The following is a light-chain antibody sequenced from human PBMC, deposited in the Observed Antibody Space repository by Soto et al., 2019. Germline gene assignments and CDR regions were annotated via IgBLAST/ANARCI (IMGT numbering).Light chain of an antibody. J-gene: IGKJ3*01. V-gene: IGKV3-20*01. CDR3: QQYGSSFT. CDR2: GAS. CDR1: QSVSSSY. Sequence: EIVLTQSPGTLSLSPGERATLSCRASQSVSSSYLDWYQQKPCQAPRLLIYGASSRATGIPDRFSGSGSGTDFTLTISRLEPEDFAVYYCQQYGSSFTFGPGTKVDIK.